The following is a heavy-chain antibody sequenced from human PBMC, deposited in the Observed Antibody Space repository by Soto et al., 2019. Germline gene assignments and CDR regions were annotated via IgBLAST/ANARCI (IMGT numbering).Heavy chain of an antibody. CDR3: VRDLSNFHY. V-gene: IGHV3-23*01. CDR2: ISASGST. J-gene: IGHJ1*01. CDR1: GFTFSSYA. Sequence: EVQLLESGGGLVQPGGSLRLSCAASGFTFSSYAMSWFRQAPEKGLDWVSSISASGSTKYPDSVRCRFTISRDNSENTLYLQMNSLRAEDTSIYYCVRDLSNFHYWGQGTLVTVSS.